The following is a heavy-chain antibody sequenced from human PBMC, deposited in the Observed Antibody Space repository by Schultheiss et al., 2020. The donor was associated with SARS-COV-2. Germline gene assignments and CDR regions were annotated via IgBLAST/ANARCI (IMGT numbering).Heavy chain of an antibody. CDR2: IYYSGST. CDR1: GGSISSGGFY. J-gene: IGHJ4*02. D-gene: IGHD2-15*01. V-gene: IGHV4-31*03. CDR3: ARVLLTPGGRYFDY. Sequence: QTLSLTCSVSGGSISSGGFYWNWIRQHPGKGLEWIGYIYYSGSTYYNPSLKSRVTISVDTSKNQFSLKLSSVTAADTAVYYCARVLLTPGGRYFDYWGQGTLVTVSS.